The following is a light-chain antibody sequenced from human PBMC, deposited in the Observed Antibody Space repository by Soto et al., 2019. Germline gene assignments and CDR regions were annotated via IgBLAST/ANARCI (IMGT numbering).Light chain of an antibody. Sequence: DIVMTQTPLSLSVTPGQPASISCKSSQSLLHIDGKAYLYWYLQKSVQPPQLLISVVSNRFSGVPDRFSGSGSGTDFTLKISRVEAEDVGVYYCVQSTQLPSITFGQGTRLEIK. J-gene: IGKJ5*01. CDR2: VVS. CDR1: QSLLHIDGKAY. V-gene: IGKV2D-29*01. CDR3: VQSTQLPSIT.